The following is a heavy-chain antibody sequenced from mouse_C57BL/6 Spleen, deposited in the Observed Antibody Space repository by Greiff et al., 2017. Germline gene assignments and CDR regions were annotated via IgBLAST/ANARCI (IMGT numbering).Heavy chain of an antibody. CDR3: ARKDCLDY. Sequence: QVQLQQPGAELVRPGTSVKLPCMASGYTFTSYWMHWVKQRPGQGLEWIGVIDPSDSYTNYNQKFKGKATLTVDTSSSTAYMQLSSLTSEDSAAYYCARKDCLDYWGQGTTLTVSS. V-gene: IGHV1-59*01. J-gene: IGHJ2*01. CDR1: GYTFTSYW. CDR2: IDPSDSYT.